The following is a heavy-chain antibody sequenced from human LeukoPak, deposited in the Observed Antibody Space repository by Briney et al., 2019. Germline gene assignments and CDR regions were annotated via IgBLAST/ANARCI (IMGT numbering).Heavy chain of an antibody. V-gene: IGHV1-2*06. D-gene: IGHD3-10*01. Sequence: GASVKVSCKASGYTFTGYYMHWVRQAPGQGLEWMGRINPNSGGTNYAQKFQGRVTMTRDTSISTAYMELSRLRSDDTAVYYCARAAVELLWFGETLGHWGQGTLVTVSS. CDR1: GYTFTGYY. J-gene: IGHJ4*02. CDR2: INPNSGGT. CDR3: ARAAVELLWFGETLGH.